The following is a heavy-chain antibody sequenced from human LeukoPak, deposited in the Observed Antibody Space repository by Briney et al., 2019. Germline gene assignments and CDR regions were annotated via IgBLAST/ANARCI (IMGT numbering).Heavy chain of an antibody. CDR3: TRLGYCTNGVCYFDY. V-gene: IGHV3-23*01. D-gene: IGHD2-8*01. CDR1: GFTFSSSA. Sequence: GGSLRLSCAASGFTFSSSAMSWVRQAPGKGLEWVSSISGSGGSTYYADSVKGRFTISRDNSKNTLYLQMDSLETEDTAVYYCTRLGYCTNGVCYFDYWGQGTLVTVSS. CDR2: ISGSGGST. J-gene: IGHJ4*02.